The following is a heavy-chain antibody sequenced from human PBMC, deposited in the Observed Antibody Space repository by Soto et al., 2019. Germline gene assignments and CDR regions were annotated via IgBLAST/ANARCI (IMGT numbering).Heavy chain of an antibody. J-gene: IGHJ5*02. CDR3: AKGVTAIPEWFDP. CDR2: ISYDGSNK. Sequence: QVQLVESGGGVVQPGRSLRLSCAASGFTFSSYGMHWVRQAPGKGLEWVAVISYDGSNKYYADSVKGRFTISRDNSKNTLYLQMNSLRAEDTAVYYCAKGVTAIPEWFDPWGQGTLVTVSS. CDR1: GFTFSSYG. V-gene: IGHV3-30*18. D-gene: IGHD2-21*02.